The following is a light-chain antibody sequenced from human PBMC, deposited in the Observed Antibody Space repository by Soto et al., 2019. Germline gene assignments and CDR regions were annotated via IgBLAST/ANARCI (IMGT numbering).Light chain of an antibody. CDR3: SAYTVRRTYG. J-gene: IGLJ1*01. Sequence: QSALTQPASVSGSPGQSITISCTGTSSDVGAYNFVSWHQQHPGKAPKLMIYNVYDRPSGISYLFSFSKCGNTASLTISGLQGEDDRDYYCSAYTVRRTYGFGTGTKLPGL. CDR2: NVY. V-gene: IGLV2-14*03. CDR1: SSDVGAYNF.